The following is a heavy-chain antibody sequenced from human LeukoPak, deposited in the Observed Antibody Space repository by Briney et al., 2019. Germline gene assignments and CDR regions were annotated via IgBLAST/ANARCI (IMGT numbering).Heavy chain of an antibody. CDR2: ISGSGGST. Sequence: GGSLRLSCAASGFTFSSYAMSWVRQAPGKGLEWVSAISGSGGSTYYADSVKGRFTISRDNSKNTLYLQMNSLRAEDTAVYYCSRGGVGATCPADYWGQGTLVTVSS. CDR3: SRGGVGATCPADY. J-gene: IGHJ4*02. CDR1: GFTFSSYA. D-gene: IGHD1-26*01. V-gene: IGHV3-23*01.